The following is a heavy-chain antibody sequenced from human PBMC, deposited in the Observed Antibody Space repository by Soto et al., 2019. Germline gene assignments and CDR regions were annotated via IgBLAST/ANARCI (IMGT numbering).Heavy chain of an antibody. CDR2: ITWNSGSV. CDR1: GFTFDDYV. J-gene: IGHJ3*01. Sequence: EVQLVESGGGLVQPGRFLRLSCVASGFTFDDYVLHWVRQTPEKGLEWVLSITWNSGSVFYADSVKGRFTISRDNAKNTLYLQMNGLRVEDTALYYCAKDNRGYENDAFNFWGQGTMVTVSS. CDR3: AKDNRGYENDAFNF. V-gene: IGHV3-9*01. D-gene: IGHD5-12*01.